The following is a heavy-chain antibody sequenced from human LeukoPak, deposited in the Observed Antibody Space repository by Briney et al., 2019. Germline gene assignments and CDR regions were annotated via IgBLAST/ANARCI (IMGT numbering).Heavy chain of an antibody. CDR2: ISRNNGAI. Sequence: GGSLRLSCAASAFTFDDYAMHWVRQAPGKGLEWVSGISRNNGAIGYADSVKGRFTISRDNAKNSLFLQMNSLQDEDTALYFCAKGISVTDYYYGMDVWGQGTTVTVSS. J-gene: IGHJ6*02. CDR1: AFTFDDYA. D-gene: IGHD2-21*02. CDR3: AKGISVTDYYYGMDV. V-gene: IGHV3-9*01.